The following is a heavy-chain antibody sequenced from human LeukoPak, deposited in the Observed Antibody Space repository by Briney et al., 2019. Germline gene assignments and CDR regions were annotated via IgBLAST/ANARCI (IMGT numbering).Heavy chain of an antibody. V-gene: IGHV3-48*03. D-gene: IGHD2-21*01. J-gene: IGHJ4*02. Sequence: GGSLRLSCAASGFTFSTYEFNWVRQAPGKGLEWVSYIGVGFGNIYYAESVRGRFTSSRDNAKNSVFLQLNSLSAEDTAVYYCARGTADCGGDCFDYWGQGTLVTVSS. CDR1: GFTFSTYE. CDR3: ARGTADCGGDCFDY. CDR2: IGVGFGNI.